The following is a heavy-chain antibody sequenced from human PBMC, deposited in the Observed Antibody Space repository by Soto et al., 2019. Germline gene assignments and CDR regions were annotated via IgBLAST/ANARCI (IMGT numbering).Heavy chain of an antibody. V-gene: IGHV4-59*01. CDR2: IYYSGST. D-gene: IGHD3-10*01. Sequence: SETLSLTCTVSGGSISSYYWSWIRQPPGKGLEWIGYIYYSGSTNYNPSLKSRVTISVDTSKNQFSLKLSSVTAADTAVYYCAALWFGELNQAENWFDPWGQGTLVTVSS. J-gene: IGHJ5*02. CDR1: GGSISSYY. CDR3: AALWFGELNQAENWFDP.